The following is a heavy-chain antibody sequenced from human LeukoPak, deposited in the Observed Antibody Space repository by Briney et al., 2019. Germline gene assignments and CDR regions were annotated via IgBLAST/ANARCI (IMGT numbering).Heavy chain of an antibody. J-gene: IGHJ4*02. CDR1: GFSFSSYV. Sequence: PGASLRLSCEVSGFSFSSYVMHWVRQTPGKGLEWLAVISYDGGNIYYADSVRGRFTISRDNAKNSLYLQMNSLRAEDTALYYCAKDSSALDTAMGPIAYWGQGTLVTVSS. V-gene: IGHV3-30-3*01. CDR3: AKDSSALDTAMGPIAY. D-gene: IGHD5-18*01. CDR2: ISYDGGNI.